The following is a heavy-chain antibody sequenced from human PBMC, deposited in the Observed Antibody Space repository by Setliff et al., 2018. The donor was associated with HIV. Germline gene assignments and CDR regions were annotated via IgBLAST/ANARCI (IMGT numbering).Heavy chain of an antibody. D-gene: IGHD2-15*01. Sequence: ASVKVSCKASGYIFTSYAMNWVRQAPGQGLEWMGWINTNTGNPTYAQGFTGRFVFSLDTSVSTAYLQISSLKAEDTAVYYCATPRTPQLYCSGGSCFDAFDLWGQGTMVTVSS. CDR2: INTNTGNP. V-gene: IGHV7-4-1*02. J-gene: IGHJ3*01. CDR3: ATPRTPQLYCSGGSCFDAFDL. CDR1: GYIFTSYA.